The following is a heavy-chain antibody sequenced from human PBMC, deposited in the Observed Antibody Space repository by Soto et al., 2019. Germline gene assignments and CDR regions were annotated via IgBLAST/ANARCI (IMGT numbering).Heavy chain of an antibody. Sequence: GGSLRLSXAASGFTVSSSYMNWVRQAPGKGLEWVSVIYSGGSTYYADSAKGRFTISRDNAKNTLYLQMNSLRAEATAVYYCARDYYDFWSGTIDYWGQGTLVTVSS. D-gene: IGHD3-3*01. CDR1: GFTVSSSY. J-gene: IGHJ4*02. CDR3: ARDYYDFWSGTIDY. CDR2: IYSGGST. V-gene: IGHV3-66*01.